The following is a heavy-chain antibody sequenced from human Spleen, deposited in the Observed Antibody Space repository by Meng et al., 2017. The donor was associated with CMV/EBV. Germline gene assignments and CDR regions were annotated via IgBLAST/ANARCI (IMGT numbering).Heavy chain of an antibody. CDR1: GGSMSSGDYF. CDR3: ARAEYYNWFDP. Sequence: QVRGEESGPGLVKPSQTLSLTCTVSGGSMSSGDYFWNWIRQPPGKGLEWIGYIYYSGNTYYNPSLKSRVTISIDTSKNQFSLKLSSVTAADTAVYYCARAEYYNWFDPWGQGTLVTVS. V-gene: IGHV4-30-4*01. CDR2: IYYSGNT. J-gene: IGHJ5*02. D-gene: IGHD1-14*01.